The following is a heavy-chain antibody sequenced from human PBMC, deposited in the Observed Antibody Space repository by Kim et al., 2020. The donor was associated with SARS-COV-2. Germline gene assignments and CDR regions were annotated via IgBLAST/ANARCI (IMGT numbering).Heavy chain of an antibody. V-gene: IGHV1-3*01. CDR3: ARYLRLGLITELYDVGAIGY. Sequence: ASVKVSCKASGYTFTSYAMHWVRQAPGQRLEWMGWINAGNGNTKYSQKFQGRVTITRDTSASTAYMELSSLRSEDTAVYYCARYLRLGLITELYDVGAIGYWGQGTLVTVSS. CDR1: GYTFTSYA. D-gene: IGHD1-26*01. J-gene: IGHJ4*02. CDR2: INAGNGNT.